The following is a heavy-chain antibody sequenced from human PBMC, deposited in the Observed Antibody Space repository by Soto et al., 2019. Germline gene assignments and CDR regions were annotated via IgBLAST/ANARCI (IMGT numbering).Heavy chain of an antibody. J-gene: IGHJ4*02. D-gene: IGHD3-3*01. CDR2: ISYSGST. CDR1: GASISSYY. Sequence: SETLSLTCTVSGASISSYYWTWIRQPPGKGLEWIGYISYSGSTNHNPSLKSRVTISVDTSKNQFSLKLTSVTAADTAVYFCARVTPRKSNLYFYDYWGQGTLVTVSS. V-gene: IGHV4-59*01. CDR3: ARVTPRKSNLYFYDY.